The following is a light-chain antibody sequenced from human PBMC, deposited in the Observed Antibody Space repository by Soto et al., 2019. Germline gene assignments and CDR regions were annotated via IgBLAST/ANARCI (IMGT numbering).Light chain of an antibody. CDR2: DAS. CDR3: QQYDNLPWT. V-gene: IGKV1-33*01. Sequence: DIQMTQSPSSLSASVGDRVTITCQASQDISNYLNWYQQKPGKDPKLLIYDASNLETGVPSRFSGSGSGTDFNFTISSLQPEDIATYYCQQYDNLPWTFGQGTKVEIK. CDR1: QDISNY. J-gene: IGKJ1*01.